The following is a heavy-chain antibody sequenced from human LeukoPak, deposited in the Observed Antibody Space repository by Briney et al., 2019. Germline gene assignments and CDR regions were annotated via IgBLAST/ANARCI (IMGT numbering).Heavy chain of an antibody. D-gene: IGHD6-19*01. J-gene: IGHJ4*02. CDR2: ISGDGGST. Sequence: GGSLRLSCAASGFTFDDYAMHWVRQAPGRGLEWVSLISGDGGSTYYADSVKGRFTISRDNSKDSLNLQMNSLRTEDTALYYCAKPSSGWYRFDYWGQGTLVTVSS. CDR3: AKPSSGWYRFDY. CDR1: GFTFDDYA. V-gene: IGHV3-43*02.